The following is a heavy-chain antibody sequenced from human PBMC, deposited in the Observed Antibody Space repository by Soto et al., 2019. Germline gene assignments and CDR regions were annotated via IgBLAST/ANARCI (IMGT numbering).Heavy chain of an antibody. Sequence: PGGSLRLSCAASGFTFSSYNMNWVRQAPGKGLEWVSSISSSSSYIYYADSVKGRFTISRDNAKNSLYLQMNSLRAEDTAVYYCARVVDYYDPYYYYGRDVWGQGTPVTSP. V-gene: IGHV3-21*01. J-gene: IGHJ6*02. CDR1: GFTFSSYN. CDR2: ISSSSSYI. CDR3: ARVVDYYDPYYYYGRDV. D-gene: IGHD3-22*01.